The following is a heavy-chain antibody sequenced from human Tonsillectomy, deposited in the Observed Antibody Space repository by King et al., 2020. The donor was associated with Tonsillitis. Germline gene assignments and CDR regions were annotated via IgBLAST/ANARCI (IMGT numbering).Heavy chain of an antibody. Sequence: QLQESGPGLVKPSQNLSLTCTVSGGSISSGSYYWSWIRQPAGKGLEWIGRIYTSGSTNYNPSLKSRVTISVDTSKNQFSLKLSSVTAADTAVYYCARDRDYGSGSYYMGEYYYYYMDVWGKGTTVTVSS. J-gene: IGHJ6*03. CDR2: IYTSGST. CDR1: GGSISSGSYY. V-gene: IGHV4-61*02. D-gene: IGHD3-10*01. CDR3: ARDRDYGSGSYYMGEYYYYYMDV.